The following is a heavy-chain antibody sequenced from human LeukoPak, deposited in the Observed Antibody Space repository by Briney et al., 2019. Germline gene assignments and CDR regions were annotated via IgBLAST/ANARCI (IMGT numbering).Heavy chain of an antibody. J-gene: IGHJ4*02. V-gene: IGHV3-30-3*02. CDR2: ISYDGSNK. Sequence: GRSLRLSCAASGFTFSSYAMHWVGKPPAKGLEGVAVISYDGSNKYYADSVKGRFTISRDNSKNTLYLQMNSLRAEDTAVYYCAKSEVTTAYFDYWGQGTLVTVSS. D-gene: IGHD4-17*01. CDR1: GFTFSSYA. CDR3: AKSEVTTAYFDY.